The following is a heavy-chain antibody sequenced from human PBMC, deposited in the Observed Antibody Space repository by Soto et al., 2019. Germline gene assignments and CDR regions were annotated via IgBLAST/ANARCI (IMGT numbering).Heavy chain of an antibody. CDR1: GDTYTSYG. CDR3: ARIWPVGEGWLPPTYSYYMDV. D-gene: IGHD3-22*01. CDR2: ISAYNGNT. Sequence: ASAKLSSKDSGDTYTSYGLRGLRQAQRQGLEWMGWISAYNGNTNYAQKLQGRVTMTTDTSTSTAYMELRSLRSDDTAVYYCARIWPVGEGWLPPTYSYYMDVCGKGTTVTVSS. J-gene: IGHJ6*03. V-gene: IGHV1-18*01.